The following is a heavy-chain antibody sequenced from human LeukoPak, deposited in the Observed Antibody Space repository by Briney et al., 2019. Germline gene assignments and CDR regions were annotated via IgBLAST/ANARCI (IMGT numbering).Heavy chain of an antibody. CDR1: GGSISSSSYF. V-gene: IGHV4-39*01. J-gene: IGHJ6*03. D-gene: IGHD3-22*01. CDR2: IYYTGTT. CDR3: ARHYDSSGYYYYYYMDV. Sequence: SETLSLTCTVSGGSISSSSYFWGWIRQPPGKGLEWIGTIYYTGTTYYNPSLKSRVTISVDTSKNQFSLKLSSVTAADTAVYYCARHYDSSGYYYYYYMDVWGKGTTVTISS.